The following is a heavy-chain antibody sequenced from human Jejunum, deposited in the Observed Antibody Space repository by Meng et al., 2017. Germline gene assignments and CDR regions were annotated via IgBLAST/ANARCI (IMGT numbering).Heavy chain of an antibody. Sequence: GESLKISCEASGYNFPSHWMAWVRQVPGKGLEWMGIIYPGNSDTSYSASFQGLVAISVDMSINTAYVQLSSLTASDTAIYYCARLRGKWIYNIFTAVIKGDGMDVWGQGTTVTVSS. CDR2: IYPGNSDT. D-gene: IGHD3-9*01. CDR3: ARLRGKWIYNIFTAVIKGDGMDV. V-gene: IGHV5-51*01. J-gene: IGHJ6*02. CDR1: GYNFPSHW.